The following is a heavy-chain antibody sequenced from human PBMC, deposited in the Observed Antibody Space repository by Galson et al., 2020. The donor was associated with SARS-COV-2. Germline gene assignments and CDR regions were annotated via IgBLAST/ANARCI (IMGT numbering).Heavy chain of an antibody. CDR2: ISRNGGHT. D-gene: IGHD5-18*01. CDR3: VRNVVPASTLYYYGLDV. J-gene: IGHJ6*02. V-gene: IGHV3-64D*08. Sequence: TGGSLRLSCSASGFTFSSYPMHWVRQAPGKGLEYVSAISRNGGHTYHAHSVKGRFTISRDNSKNTLYLQMSSLRAEDTALYYCVRNVVPASTLYYYGLDVWGQGTTVTVSS. CDR1: GFTFSSYP.